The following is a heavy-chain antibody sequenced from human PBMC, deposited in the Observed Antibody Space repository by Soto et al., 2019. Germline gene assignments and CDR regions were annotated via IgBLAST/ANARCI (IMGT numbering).Heavy chain of an antibody. CDR2: IGGSGRTK. D-gene: IGHD3-22*01. Sequence: GGSLGLSCAASAFTFNNYAMSCVRQTPRKGLEWVSGIGGSGRTKYYADSVKGRFTISRDNSNNTLFLQMNRLRAEDTAVYYCAKSRYSDSSGDFYDYWGQGTLVTVSS. CDR3: AKSRYSDSSGDFYDY. V-gene: IGHV3-23*01. J-gene: IGHJ4*02. CDR1: AFTFNNYA.